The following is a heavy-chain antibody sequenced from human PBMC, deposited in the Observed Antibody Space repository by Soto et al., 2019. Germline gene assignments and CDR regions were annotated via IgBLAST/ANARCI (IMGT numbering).Heavy chain of an antibody. J-gene: IGHJ4*02. Sequence: ASVKVSCKASGYTFTSYDINWVRQATGQGLEWMGWMNPNSGNTGYAQKFQGRVTMTRNTSISTAYMELSSLRSEDAAVCYCARAYYYGSSGYWGYWGQGTLVTVSS. CDR2: MNPNSGNT. CDR1: GYTFTSYD. D-gene: IGHD3-22*01. V-gene: IGHV1-8*02. CDR3: ARAYYYGSSGYWGY.